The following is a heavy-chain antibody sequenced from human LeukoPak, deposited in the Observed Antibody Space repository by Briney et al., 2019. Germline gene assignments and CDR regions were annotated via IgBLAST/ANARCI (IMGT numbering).Heavy chain of an antibody. J-gene: IGHJ4*02. V-gene: IGHV4-59*01. CDR2: IYYSGST. Sequence: SETLSLTCTVSGGSISSYYWSWIRQPPGKGLEWIGYIYYSGSTNYNPSLKSRVTISVDTSKNQFSLKLSSVTAADTAVYHCARGPTSITGTTDYWGQGTLVTVSS. CDR1: GGSISSYY. D-gene: IGHD1/OR15-1a*01. CDR3: ARGPTSITGTTDY.